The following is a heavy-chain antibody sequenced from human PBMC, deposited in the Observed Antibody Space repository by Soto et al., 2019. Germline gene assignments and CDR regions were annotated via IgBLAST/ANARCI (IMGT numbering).Heavy chain of an antibody. CDR2: IKSKTDGGTT. Sequence: EVQLVESGGGLVKPGGSLRLSCAASGFTFSNAWMNWVRQAPGKGLEWVGRIKSKTDGGTTDYAAPVKGRFTISRDDSKNTLYLQMNSLKTEDTAVYYCTTPSPYVDYADDDAFEIWGQGTMVTVSS. J-gene: IGHJ3*02. D-gene: IGHD4-17*01. CDR3: TTPSPYVDYADDDAFEI. V-gene: IGHV3-15*07. CDR1: GFTFSNAW.